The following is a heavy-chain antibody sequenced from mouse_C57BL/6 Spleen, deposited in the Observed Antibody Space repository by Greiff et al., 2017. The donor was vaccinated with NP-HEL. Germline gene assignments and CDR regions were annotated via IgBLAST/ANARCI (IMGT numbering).Heavy chain of an antibody. D-gene: IGHD3-3*01. Sequence: EVQLVESGPELVKPGASVKMSCKASGYTFTDYNMHWVQQSHGKSLEWIGYINPNNGGTSYNQKFKGKATLTVNKSSSTAYMELRSLTSEDSAVYYGAMSGQSGVAWFAYWGQGTLVTVSA. CDR3: AMSGQSGVAWFAY. CDR1: GYTFTDYN. V-gene: IGHV1-22*01. J-gene: IGHJ3*01. CDR2: INPNNGGT.